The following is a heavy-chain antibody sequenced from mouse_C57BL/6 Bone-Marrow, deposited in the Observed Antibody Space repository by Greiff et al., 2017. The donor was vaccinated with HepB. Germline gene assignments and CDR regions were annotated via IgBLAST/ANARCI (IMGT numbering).Heavy chain of an antibody. CDR2: IRSKSNNYAT. V-gene: IGHV10-1*01. D-gene: IGHD2-4*01. J-gene: IGHJ4*01. Sequence: EVQLQESGGGLVQPKGSLKLSCAASGFSFNTYAMNWVRQAPGKGLEWVARIRSKSNNYATYYADSVKDRFTISRDDSESMLYLQMNNLKTEDTAMYYCVRNGITTGPLYAMDYWGQGTSVTVSS. CDR1: GFSFNTYA. CDR3: VRNGITTGPLYAMDY.